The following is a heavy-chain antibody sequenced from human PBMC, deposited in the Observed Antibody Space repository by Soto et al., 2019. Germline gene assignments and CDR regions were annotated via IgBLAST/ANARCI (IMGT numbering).Heavy chain of an antibody. CDR2: ISAYNGNT. Sequence: ASVKVSCKASGYTFTSYGISWVRQAPGQGLEWMGWISAYNGNTNYAQKLQGRVTMTTDTSTSTAYIKLRNLRSDDTAVYYCAREKKDGLRGAGDYWGQGTLVTVSS. V-gene: IGHV1-18*01. CDR1: GYTFTSYG. J-gene: IGHJ4*02. D-gene: IGHD4-17*01. CDR3: AREKKDGLRGAGDY.